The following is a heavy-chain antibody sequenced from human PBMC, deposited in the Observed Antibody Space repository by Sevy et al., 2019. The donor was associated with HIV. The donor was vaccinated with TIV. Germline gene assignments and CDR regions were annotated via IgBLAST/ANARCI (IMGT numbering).Heavy chain of an antibody. V-gene: IGHV3-53*01. CDR3: ARDEVVVSDTSYGMDV. Sequence: GGSLRLSCAASGFTVSSNYMSWVRQAPGKGLEWVSVIYSGGSTYYADSVKGRFTISRDNSKNTLYLQMNSLRAEDTAMYYCARDEVVVSDTSYGMDVWGQGTTVTVSS. J-gene: IGHJ6*02. CDR1: GFTVSSNY. D-gene: IGHD3-22*01. CDR2: IYSGGST.